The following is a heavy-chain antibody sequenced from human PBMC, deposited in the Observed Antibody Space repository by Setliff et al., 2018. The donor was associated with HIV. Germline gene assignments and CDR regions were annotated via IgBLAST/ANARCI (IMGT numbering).Heavy chain of an antibody. CDR1: GYAFTNYY. CDR3: ARTDYDSGKSVLDS. CDR2: INPSGGST. V-gene: IGHV1-46*01. J-gene: IGHJ5*01. D-gene: IGHD3-10*01. Sequence: VKVSCKASGYAFTNYYLHWVRQAPGQGLAWMGIINPSGGSTIYAQKLQGRVTMTRDTSTNTVYMELSSLRSEDTALYFCARTDYDSGKSVLDSWGQGTLVTVSS.